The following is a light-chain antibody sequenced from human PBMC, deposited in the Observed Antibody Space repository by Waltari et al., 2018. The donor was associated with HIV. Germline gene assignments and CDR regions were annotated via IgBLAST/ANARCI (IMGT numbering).Light chain of an antibody. CDR2: DND. CDR3: GTWDSSLSAGV. V-gene: IGLV1-51*01. CDR1: RPNSGKNY. Sequence: QSVLTQPPSVSAAPGQKVNISCSGNRPNSGKNYVSWYQTVPGTAPKPLIYDNDNRPSGIPDRFSASKSGTSATLGITGLQTGDEADYYCGTWDSSLSAGVFGGGTKLTVL. J-gene: IGLJ2*01.